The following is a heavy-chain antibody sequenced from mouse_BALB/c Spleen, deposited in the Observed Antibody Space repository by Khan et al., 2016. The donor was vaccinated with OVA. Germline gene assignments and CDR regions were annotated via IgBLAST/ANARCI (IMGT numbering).Heavy chain of an antibody. V-gene: IGHV2-6-1*01. Sequence: VQLQESGPGLVAPSQSLSLTCTISGFSLTSYGVHWVRQPPGKGLEWLVVIWSDGNTTYNSTLKSRLSITKDNSTSKVFLIMNSLQTADTDMYDSARQPYYHYYALDYWGQGTSVTVSS. J-gene: IGHJ4*01. CDR2: IWSDGNT. CDR3: ARQPYYHYYALDY. CDR1: GFSLTSYG. D-gene: IGHD2-10*01.